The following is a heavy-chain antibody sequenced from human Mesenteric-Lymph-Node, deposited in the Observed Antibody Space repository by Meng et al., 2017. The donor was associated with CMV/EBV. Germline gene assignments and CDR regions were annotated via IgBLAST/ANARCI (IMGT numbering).Heavy chain of an antibody. Sequence: GESLKISCAASGFTFSNYAMNWIRQAPGKGLEWVSSISSTGTTIDYADSVTGRFTISRDKAKKSVYLQMESLRAEDTAVYFCAGGTNTSCYNFACYGMDVWGHGTTVTVSS. D-gene: IGHD2-2*01. CDR3: AGGTNTSCYNFACYGMDV. CDR2: ISSTGTTI. CDR1: GFTFSNYA. J-gene: IGHJ6*02. V-gene: IGHV3-48*01.